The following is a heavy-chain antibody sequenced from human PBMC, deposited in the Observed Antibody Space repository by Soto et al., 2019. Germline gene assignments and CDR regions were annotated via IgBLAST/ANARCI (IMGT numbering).Heavy chain of an antibody. CDR2: TYYRSKWYN. CDR3: ARHCPDIVAAITWGYYFDY. D-gene: IGHD5-12*01. Sequence: SQTLSLTCAISGDSVSSNSAAWNWIRQSPSRGLEWLGRTYYRSKWYNDYAVSVKSRITINPDTSKNQFSLKLSSVTAADTAVYYCARHCPDIVAAITWGYYFDYWGQGTLVTLSS. CDR1: GDSVSSNSAA. J-gene: IGHJ4*02. V-gene: IGHV6-1*01.